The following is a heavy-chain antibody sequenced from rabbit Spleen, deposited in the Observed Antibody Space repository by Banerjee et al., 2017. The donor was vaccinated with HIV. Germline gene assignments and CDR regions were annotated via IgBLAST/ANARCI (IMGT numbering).Heavy chain of an antibody. Sequence: QEQLVESGGDLVQPGASLTLTCTASGFDFSAYTFMCWVRQAPGKGLEWIGYINNVFGVTYYASWVNGRFTISKTSSTTVTLQMTSLTAADTATYFCARNYVNAFDPWGPGTLVTVS. CDR3: ARNYVNAFDP. CDR2: INNVFGVT. J-gene: IGHJ2*01. D-gene: IGHD1-1*01. V-gene: IGHV1S45*01. CDR1: GFDFSAYTF.